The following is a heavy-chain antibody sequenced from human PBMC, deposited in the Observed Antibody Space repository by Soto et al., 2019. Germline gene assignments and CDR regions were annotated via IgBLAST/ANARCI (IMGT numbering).Heavy chain of an antibody. CDR2: ISNSSTRI. J-gene: IGHJ4*02. V-gene: IGHV3-48*01. D-gene: IGHD6-13*01. CDR3: ASMSSSSTRGC. CDR1: GFTFSNYS. Sequence: PGGSLRLYSAASGFTFSNYSMNCVRQAPGKGLEWVSYISNSSTRIYYAGSVKGRFTISRDNGKNSLYLQMNSLRVDDTSVYNCASMSSSSTRGCCGKATLVTVSS.